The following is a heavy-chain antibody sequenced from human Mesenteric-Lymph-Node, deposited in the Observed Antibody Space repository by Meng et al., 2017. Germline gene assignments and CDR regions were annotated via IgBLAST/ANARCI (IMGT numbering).Heavy chain of an antibody. V-gene: IGHV4-38-2*02. D-gene: IGHD2/OR15-2a*01. J-gene: IGHJ4*02. Sequence: SETLSLTCTVSAYSISSGYYWGWIRQPPGKGLEWIGSIYYSGSTYYSPSLKSRVTISVDTSKNQFSLKLSSVTAADTAVYYCARGPTLKYFDYWGQGTLVTVSS. CDR1: AYSISSGYY. CDR2: IYYSGST. CDR3: ARGPTLKYFDY.